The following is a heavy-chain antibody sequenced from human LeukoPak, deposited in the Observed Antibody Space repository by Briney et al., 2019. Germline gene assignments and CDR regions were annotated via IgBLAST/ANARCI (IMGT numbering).Heavy chain of an antibody. V-gene: IGHV3-33*01. Sequence: GGSLRLSCAASGFTFSSYGMHWVRQAPGKGLEWVAVIWYDGSNKYYADSVKGRFTISRDNSKNTLYLQMNSLRDEDTAVYYCARDMWAPKWYFDLWGRGTLVTVSS. CDR2: IWYDGSNK. CDR3: ARDMWAPKWYFDL. D-gene: IGHD1-26*01. CDR1: GFTFSSYG. J-gene: IGHJ2*01.